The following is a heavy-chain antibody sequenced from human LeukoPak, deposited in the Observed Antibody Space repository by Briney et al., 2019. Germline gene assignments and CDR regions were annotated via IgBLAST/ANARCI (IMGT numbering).Heavy chain of an antibody. D-gene: IGHD6-13*01. Sequence: PAGSLRLSCAASGFTFSSYWMHWVRQAPGKGLVWVSRINSDGSSTSYADSVKGRFTISRDNAKNTLYLQMNSLRAEDTAVYYCARNIAAHYYYYMDVWGKGTTVTVSS. CDR1: GFTFSSYW. V-gene: IGHV3-74*01. J-gene: IGHJ6*03. CDR2: INSDGSST. CDR3: ARNIAAHYYYYMDV.